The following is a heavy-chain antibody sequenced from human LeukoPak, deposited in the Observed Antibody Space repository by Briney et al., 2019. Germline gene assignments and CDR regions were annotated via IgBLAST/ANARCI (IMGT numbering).Heavy chain of an antibody. Sequence: GGSLRLSCAASGFTFRGYGMSWVRQAPGKGLEWVANIKQDGSEKYYVDSVKGRFTISRDNAKNSLYLQMNSLRAEDTAVYYCATDSSGWYGWFDPWGQGTLVTVSS. J-gene: IGHJ5*02. CDR1: GFTFRGYG. V-gene: IGHV3-7*01. CDR2: IKQDGSEK. CDR3: ATDSSGWYGWFDP. D-gene: IGHD6-19*01.